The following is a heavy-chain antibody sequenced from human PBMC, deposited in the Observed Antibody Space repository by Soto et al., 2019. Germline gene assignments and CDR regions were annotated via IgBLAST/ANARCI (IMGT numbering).Heavy chain of an antibody. CDR1: GGSFSGYY. CDR2: INHSGST. V-gene: IGHV4-34*01. J-gene: IGHJ6*03. CDR3: ARGRGKVTTTMVNYMDV. D-gene: IGHD4-17*01. Sequence: QVQLQQWGAGLLKPSETLSLTCAVYGGSFSGYYWSWIRQPPGKGLEWIGEINHSGSTNYNPSLKSRVTISVDTSKNQFSLKLSSVTAADTAVYYCARGRGKVTTTMVNYMDVWGKGTTVTVSS.